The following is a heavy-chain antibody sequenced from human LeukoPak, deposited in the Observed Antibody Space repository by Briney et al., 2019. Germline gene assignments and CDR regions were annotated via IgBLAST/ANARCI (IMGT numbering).Heavy chain of an antibody. D-gene: IGHD1-14*01. Sequence: SETLSLTRTVSGGSFRSSDWWSRVRQPPGKGLEWIGEVYHSGSTNYNPSLKSRVTISVDTSKNQFSLKLSSVTAADTAVYYCAGMRITTPSVRTLVCWGEGTHVSDSS. J-gene: IGHJ4*02. CDR3: AGMRITTPSVRTLVC. CDR1: GGSFRSSDW. V-gene: IGHV4-4*02. CDR2: VYHSGST.